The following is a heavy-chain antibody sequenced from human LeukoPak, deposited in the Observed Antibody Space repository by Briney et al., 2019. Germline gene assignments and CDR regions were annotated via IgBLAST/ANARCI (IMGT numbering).Heavy chain of an antibody. CDR1: GGTFSSYA. V-gene: IGHV1-69*13. CDR3: ARAWTLGSYFVY. Sequence: ASVKVTCKSSGGTFSSYAISRVRQTPGQGLEWMGGIIPIFGTANYAQKFQGRVTITADESTSTAYMELSSLRSEDTAVYYCARAWTLGSYFVYWGQGTLVTVSS. D-gene: IGHD7-27*01. CDR2: IIPIFGTA. J-gene: IGHJ4*02.